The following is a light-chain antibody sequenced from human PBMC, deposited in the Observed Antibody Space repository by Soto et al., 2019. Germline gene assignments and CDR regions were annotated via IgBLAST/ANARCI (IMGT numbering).Light chain of an antibody. J-gene: IGKJ4*01. CDR1: QSVSSTY. Sequence: EIVLTQSPGTLSLSPGERATLSCRASQSVSSTYLAWYQQKPGQAPRLLIYGASSRATGIPDRFSGSGSGTDFTLTISSLQSDDFAVYYCQHYKTWPLTFGGGTKVDIK. CDR3: QHYKTWPLT. V-gene: IGKV3-20*01. CDR2: GAS.